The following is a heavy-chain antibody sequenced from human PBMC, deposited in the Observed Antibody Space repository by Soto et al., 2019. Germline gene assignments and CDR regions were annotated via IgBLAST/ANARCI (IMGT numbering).Heavy chain of an antibody. D-gene: IGHD3-22*01. CDR2: IGSSSSTI. Sequence: EVQLVESGGGLVQPGGSLRLSCAASGFTFSIYSMNWVRQAPGKGLEWVSYIGSSSSTIYYADSVKGRFTISRDNAKNSLYLQMNSLRDEDTAVYYCAISNYDSSGYYSYDYWGQGTLVTVSS. V-gene: IGHV3-48*02. CDR1: GFTFSIYS. J-gene: IGHJ4*02. CDR3: AISNYDSSGYYSYDY.